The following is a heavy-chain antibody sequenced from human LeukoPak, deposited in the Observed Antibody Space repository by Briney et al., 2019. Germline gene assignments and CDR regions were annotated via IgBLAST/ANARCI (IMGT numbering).Heavy chain of an antibody. CDR3: ARDADSRAAHSSGYNSDY. CDR2: MDHSGST. Sequence: SGTLSLTCAVSGYSISSGYYWGWIRQPPGKGLEWIGSMDHSGSTYYAQSLKSRVTISLDTSKNQFSLKLSSVTAADTAVYYCARDADSRAAHSSGYNSDYWGQGTLVTVSS. V-gene: IGHV4-38-2*02. J-gene: IGHJ4*02. CDR1: GYSISSGYY. D-gene: IGHD3-22*01.